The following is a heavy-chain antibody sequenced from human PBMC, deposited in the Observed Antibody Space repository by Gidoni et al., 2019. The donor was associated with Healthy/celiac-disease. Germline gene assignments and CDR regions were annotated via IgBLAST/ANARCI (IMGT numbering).Heavy chain of an antibody. J-gene: IGHJ4*02. CDR3: ATPFTMIAY. CDR2: IYYGGST. V-gene: IGHV4-39*07. D-gene: IGHD3-22*01. CDR1: GGSISSSSYY. Sequence: QLPLQESGPGLVKPSETLSLTCTVSGGSISSSSYYWGWIRQPPGKGLEWIGSIYYGGSTYYNPSLKSRVTISVDTSKNQFSLKLSSVTAADTAVYYCATPFTMIAYWGQGTLVTVSS.